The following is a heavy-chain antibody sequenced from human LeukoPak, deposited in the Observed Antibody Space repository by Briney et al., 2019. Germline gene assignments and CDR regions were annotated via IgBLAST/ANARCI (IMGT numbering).Heavy chain of an antibody. CDR1: GFTFSSYS. D-gene: IGHD1-26*01. CDR2: ISSSSSYI. Sequence: GGSLGLSCAASGFTFSSYSMNWVRQAPGKGLEWVSSISSSSSYIYYADSVKGRFTISRDNAKNSLYLQMNSLRAEDTAVYYCARPRWSGSYDAFDIWGQGTMVTVSS. V-gene: IGHV3-21*01. CDR3: ARPRWSGSYDAFDI. J-gene: IGHJ3*02.